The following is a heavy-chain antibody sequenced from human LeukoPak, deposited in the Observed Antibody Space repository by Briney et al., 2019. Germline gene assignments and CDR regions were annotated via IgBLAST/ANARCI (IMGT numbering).Heavy chain of an antibody. J-gene: IGHJ4*02. V-gene: IGHV1-2*02. CDR2: LRGDTGDT. D-gene: IGHD2-2*01. CDR1: GYMVSDYY. Sequence: GALVKLSCKTSGYMVSDYYMHWVRQAPGQGLEWMGWLRGDTGDTDSPQKFKGRVTMTRDTATNTAYMQLSRLTYDDTAMYFCARVRDNACDYWVQGTLVTVSS. CDR3: ARVRDNACDY.